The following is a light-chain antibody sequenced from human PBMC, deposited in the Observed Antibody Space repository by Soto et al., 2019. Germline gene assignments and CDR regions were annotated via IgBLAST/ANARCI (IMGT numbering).Light chain of an antibody. CDR2: DVS. V-gene: IGLV2-8*01. Sequence: QSALTQPPSASGSPGQSVTISCTGTSSDVGAYNYVSWYQQHPGKAPKLMIYDVSKRPSGVPDRFSGSKSGNTASLTVSGLQAEDEADYYCSSYAGSKNPYVFGTGNKVTVL. CDR1: SSDVGAYNY. J-gene: IGLJ1*01. CDR3: SSYAGSKNPYV.